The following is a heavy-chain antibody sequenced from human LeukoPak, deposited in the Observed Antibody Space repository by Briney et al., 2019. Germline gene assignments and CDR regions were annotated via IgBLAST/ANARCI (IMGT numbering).Heavy chain of an antibody. J-gene: IGHJ4*02. D-gene: IGHD6-19*01. CDR3: ARQGYSSGWDYFDF. CDR1: GYGFSSYW. V-gene: IGHV5-51*01. CDR2: INPGDSDT. Sequence: GESLKISCKGSGYGFSSYWIGWVRQMPGKGLEWMGIINPGDSDTRYSPAFQGRVTISADKSIRNAYLQWSSLKASDTAMYYCARQGYSSGWDYFDFWGQGTLVTVSS.